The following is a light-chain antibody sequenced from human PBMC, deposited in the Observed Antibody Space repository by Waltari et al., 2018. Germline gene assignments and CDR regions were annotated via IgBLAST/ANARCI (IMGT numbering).Light chain of an antibody. J-gene: IGLJ6*01. CDR2: DVN. V-gene: IGLV2-14*01. Sequence: QSALTQPAAVCASPGQSITISCTGTRGDIGGSDFDSWYQHHAGRAPRVLIFDVNPRPSGISDRGSGSKSGNIASRTICGRQAADYADYYCSSPSTNIVVVFGGGTEVTVL. CDR1: RGDIGGSDF. CDR3: SSPSTNIVVV.